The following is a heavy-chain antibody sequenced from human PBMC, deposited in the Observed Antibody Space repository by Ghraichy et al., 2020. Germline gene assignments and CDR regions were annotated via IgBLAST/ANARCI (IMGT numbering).Heavy chain of an antibody. V-gene: IGHV4-39*01. CDR2: IYYSGST. Sequence: SETLSLTCTVSGGSISSSSYYWGWIRQPPGKGLEWIGSIYYSGSTYYNPSLKSRVTISVDTSKNQFSLKLSSVTAADTAVYYCARLTRGRGPLRFLEEVTNAFDIWGQGTMVTVSS. D-gene: IGHD3-3*01. CDR1: GGSISSSSYY. J-gene: IGHJ3*02. CDR3: ARLTRGRGPLRFLEEVTNAFDI.